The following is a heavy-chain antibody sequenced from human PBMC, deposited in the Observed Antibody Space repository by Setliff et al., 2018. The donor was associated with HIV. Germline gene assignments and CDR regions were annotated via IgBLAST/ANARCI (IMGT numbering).Heavy chain of an antibody. J-gene: IGHJ5*02. CDR3: ARKHKVSLGRGIVVLWGFDP. D-gene: IGHD3-10*01. V-gene: IGHV1-8*02. Sequence: ASVKVSCKASGYNFINNDINWVRQATGQGLEWMGWMNPNSGNSGYAQKFQGRVTMARSTSFSTAYMELSNLTSEDTAIYYCARKHKVSLGRGIVVLWGFDPWGQGTRVTVS. CDR2: MNPNSGNS. CDR1: GYNFINND.